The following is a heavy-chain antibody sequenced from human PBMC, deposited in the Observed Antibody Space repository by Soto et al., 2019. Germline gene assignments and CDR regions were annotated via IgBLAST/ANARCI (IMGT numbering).Heavy chain of an antibody. CDR3: ATNVRGISWFFSWFDT. V-gene: IGHV4-59*01. D-gene: IGHD6-13*01. J-gene: IGHJ5*02. Sequence: PSETLSLTCTVSGGSISSYYWSWIRQPPGKGLEWIGYIYYSGSTNYNPSLKSRVNLSVDTSKNQFSLKLTSVTAADTAVYYCATNVRGISWFFSWFDTWGQGALVTVSS. CDR2: IYYSGST. CDR1: GGSISSYY.